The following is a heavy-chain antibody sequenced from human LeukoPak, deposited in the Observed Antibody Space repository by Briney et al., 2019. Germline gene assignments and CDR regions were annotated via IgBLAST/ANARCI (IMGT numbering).Heavy chain of an antibody. CDR1: GFTFSSYA. V-gene: IGHV3-23*01. Sequence: PGGSLRLSCAASGFTFSSYAMSWVRQAPGKGLEWVSAISGSGGSTYYADSVKGRFTISRDNSKNTLYLQMNSLRAEDTAVYYCARESLQHDYYYMDVWGKGTTVTVSS. CDR2: ISGSGGST. CDR3: ARESLQHDYYYMDV. J-gene: IGHJ6*03. D-gene: IGHD3-16*02.